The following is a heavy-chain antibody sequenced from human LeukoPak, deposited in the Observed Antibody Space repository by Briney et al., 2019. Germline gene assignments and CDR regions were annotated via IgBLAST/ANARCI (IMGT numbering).Heavy chain of an antibody. CDR2: ISGSGDST. D-gene: IGHD2-2*01. J-gene: IGHJ4*02. CDR3: AKGEEVLVVPAGMVY. V-gene: IGHV3-23*01. CDR1: GFIFSSYE. Sequence: GGSLRLSCAVSGFIFSSYEMNWVRQAPGKGLEWVSGISGSGDSTYYADSVKGRFTISRDNAKNTLYLQMDSLRAEDTAVYYCAKGEEVLVVPAGMVYWGQGTLVTVSS.